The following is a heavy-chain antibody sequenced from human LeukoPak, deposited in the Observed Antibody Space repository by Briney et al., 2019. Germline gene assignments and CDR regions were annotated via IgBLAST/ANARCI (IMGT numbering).Heavy chain of an antibody. CDR1: GFGVSSNH. D-gene: IGHD3-22*01. CDR3: ARERDYDTYFDY. Sequence: PGGSLRLSCTVSGFGVSSNHVAWVRQAPGKGLEWVSVRQPGNVSYYADSVKGRFATSADSSKNCLYLQMNNLRSEDTALYYCARERDYDTYFDYWGKGTLVIVSS. V-gene: IGHV3-53*01. CDR2: RQPGNVS. J-gene: IGHJ4*02.